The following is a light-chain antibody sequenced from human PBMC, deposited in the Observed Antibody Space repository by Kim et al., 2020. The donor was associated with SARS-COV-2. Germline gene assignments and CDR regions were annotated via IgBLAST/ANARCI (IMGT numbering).Light chain of an antibody. CDR3: QVWDSSSDHPVV. V-gene: IGLV3-21*04. Sequence: PGKKARITCGGNNIGSKSVHWYQQKPGQAPVLVIYYDSDRPSGIPERCSGSNSGNTATLTISRVEAGDEADYYCQVWDSSSDHPVVFGGGTQLTVL. CDR2: YDS. CDR1: NIGSKS. J-gene: IGLJ2*01.